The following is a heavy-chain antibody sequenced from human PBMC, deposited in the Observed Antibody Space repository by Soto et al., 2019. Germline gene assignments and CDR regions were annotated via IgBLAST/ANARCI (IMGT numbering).Heavy chain of an antibody. CDR1: GGSISSYS. J-gene: IGHJ4*02. V-gene: IGHV4-59*08. CDR2: GT. Sequence: PSETLSLTCTVSGGSISSYSWSWIRQPPGKGLEWIGYGTNYNPSLKSRVTTSGDTSKNEFSLNLSSVTAADTAVYYCARLQRVGTSGYYFDYWGQGTLVTVSS. CDR3: ARLQRVGTSGYYFDY. D-gene: IGHD3-22*01.